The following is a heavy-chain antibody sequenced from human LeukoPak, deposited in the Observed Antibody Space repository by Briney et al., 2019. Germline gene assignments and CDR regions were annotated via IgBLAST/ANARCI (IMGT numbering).Heavy chain of an antibody. V-gene: IGHV4-4*07. CDR2: IYISGST. CDR1: GDSISDNY. D-gene: IGHD4-11*01. CDR3: ARGGDYNKPFEY. J-gene: IGHJ4*02. Sequence: SETLSLTCTVSGDSISDNYWSWIRQPAGKGLEWIGRIYISGSTNYNPSLMSRVTMSLDTSKNQFSLELNSVTAADTAIYVCARGGDYNKPFEYWGQGTLVTVSS.